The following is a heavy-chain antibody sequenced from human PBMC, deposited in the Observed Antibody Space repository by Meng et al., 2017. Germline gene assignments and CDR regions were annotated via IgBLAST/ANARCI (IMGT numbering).Heavy chain of an antibody. V-gene: IGHV1-8*01. CDR2: MNPNSGNT. CDR1: GYIFTSYD. Sequence: QVELCQAGAEVKKPVASVKVSFKASGYIFTSYDINWVRQTTGQGLEWMGWMNPNSGNTGYAQKFQGRVTITRDTSASTAYMELSSLRSEDTAVYYCARDKLKTFDPWGQGTLVTVSS. CDR3: ARDKLKTFDP. J-gene: IGHJ5*02.